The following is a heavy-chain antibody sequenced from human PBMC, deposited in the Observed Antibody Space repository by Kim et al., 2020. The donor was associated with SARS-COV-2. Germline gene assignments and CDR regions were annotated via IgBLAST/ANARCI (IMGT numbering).Heavy chain of an antibody. CDR3: AIMSGYSSGWDFEY. Sequence: GGSLRLSCAASGFTFSSYGMHWVRQAPGKGLEWVAVISYDGSNKYYADSVKGRFTISRDNSKNTLYLQMNSLRAEDTAVYYCAIMSGYSSGWDFEYWGQGTLVTVSS. CDR2: ISYDGSNK. V-gene: IGHV3-30*03. J-gene: IGHJ4*02. CDR1: GFTFSSYG. D-gene: IGHD6-19*01.